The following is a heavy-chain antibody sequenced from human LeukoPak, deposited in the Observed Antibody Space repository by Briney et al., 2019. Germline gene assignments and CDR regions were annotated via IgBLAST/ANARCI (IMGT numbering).Heavy chain of an antibody. V-gene: IGHV3-48*03. CDR1: GFTFSSYE. D-gene: IGHD5-24*01. CDR2: ISSSGSTI. Sequence: GGSLRLSCTASGFTFSSYEMNWVRQAPGKGLERVSYISSSGSTIYYADSVKGRFTISRDNAKNSLYLQMNSLKTEDTAVYYCTSRPSMATITGRVENQLDYWGQGTLVTVSS. J-gene: IGHJ4*02. CDR3: TSRPSMATITGRVENQLDY.